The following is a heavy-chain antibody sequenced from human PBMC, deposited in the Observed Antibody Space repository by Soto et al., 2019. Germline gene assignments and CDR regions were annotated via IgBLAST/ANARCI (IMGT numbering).Heavy chain of an antibody. Sequence: SETLSLTCTVSGGSISSGGYYWSWIRQHPGKGLEWIGYIYYSGTTYYNPSLKSRVTISVDTSKNQFSLKLSSVTAADTAVYYCARHSVEMATITYFDYWGQGTLVTVSS. CDR3: ARHSVEMATITYFDY. V-gene: IGHV4-31*03. CDR2: IYYSGTT. D-gene: IGHD5-12*01. CDR1: GGSISSGGYY. J-gene: IGHJ4*02.